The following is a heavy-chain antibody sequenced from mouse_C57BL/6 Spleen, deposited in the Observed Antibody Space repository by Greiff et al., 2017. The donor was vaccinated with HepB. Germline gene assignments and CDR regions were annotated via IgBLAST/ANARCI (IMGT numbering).Heavy chain of an antibody. V-gene: IGHV1-82*01. J-gene: IGHJ1*03. D-gene: IGHD2-3*01. Sequence: VKLQQSGPELVKPGASVKISCKASGYAFSSSWMNWVKQRPGKGLEWIGRIYPGDGDTNYNGKFKGKATLTADKSSSTAYMQRSSLTSEDSAVYFCASHDGYYQWYFDVWGTGTTVTVSS. CDR1: GYAFSSSW. CDR2: IYPGDGDT. CDR3: ASHDGYYQWYFDV.